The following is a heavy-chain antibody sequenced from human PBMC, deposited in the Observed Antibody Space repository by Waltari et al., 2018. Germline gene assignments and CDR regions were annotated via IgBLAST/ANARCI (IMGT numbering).Heavy chain of an antibody. CDR3: AKVSGSIRDRRGSPPGDY. Sequence: QVRLVVAAGWVVRPGWSLILCWTPSQLPFCSSCMHWARQAPGKGLEWVELISYEGSNKYYADSVKGRFTISRDNSKNTLYLQMSSLRAEDTAVYYCAKVSGSIRDRRGSPPGDYWGQGTLVTVSS. D-gene: IGHD3-10*01. CDR1: QLPFCSSC. V-gene: IGHV3-30*18. CDR2: ISYEGSNK. J-gene: IGHJ4*02.